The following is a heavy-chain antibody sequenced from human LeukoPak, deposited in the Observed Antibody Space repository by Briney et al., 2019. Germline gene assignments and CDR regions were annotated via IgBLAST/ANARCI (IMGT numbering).Heavy chain of an antibody. CDR3: ARDVYKYDSSGSRAFDI. D-gene: IGHD3-22*01. J-gene: IGHJ3*02. CDR2: IYHSGST. Sequence: SETLSLTCTVSGYSISSGYYWGWIRQPPGKGLEWIGSIYHSGSTYYNPSLKRRVTISVDTSKNQFSLKLSSVTAADTAVYYCARDVYKYDSSGSRAFDIWGQGTMVTVSS. CDR1: GYSISSGYY. V-gene: IGHV4-38-2*02.